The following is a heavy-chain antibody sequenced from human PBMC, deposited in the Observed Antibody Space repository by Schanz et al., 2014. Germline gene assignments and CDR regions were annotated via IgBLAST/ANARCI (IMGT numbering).Heavy chain of an antibody. Sequence: VRLLESGGGLVQPGGSLRLSCVGSGFTFGSYAMNWVRQAPGKGLEWVAVISYDGRNKYFADSVKGRFTISRDNSKNTLFLQVNSLRAEDTAVYYCARYPRILGAFDVWGQGTVVAVS. CDR2: ISYDGRNK. V-gene: IGHV3-30*03. J-gene: IGHJ3*01. D-gene: IGHD3-16*01. CDR1: GFTFGSYA. CDR3: ARYPRILGAFDV.